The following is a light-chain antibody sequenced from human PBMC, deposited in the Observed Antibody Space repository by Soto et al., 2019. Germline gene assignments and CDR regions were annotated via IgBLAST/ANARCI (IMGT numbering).Light chain of an antibody. CDR2: AAS. CDR3: QQYYSYLRT. V-gene: IGKV1-39*01. Sequence: IQLTQSPSYLSASVGDRVTITCRASQSISSYLNWYQQKPGKAPKLLIYAASTLQSGVPSRFSGSGSGTDFTLTSSCLQSEDFATYYCQQYYSYLRTFGQGTKVDI. CDR1: QSISSY. J-gene: IGKJ1*01.